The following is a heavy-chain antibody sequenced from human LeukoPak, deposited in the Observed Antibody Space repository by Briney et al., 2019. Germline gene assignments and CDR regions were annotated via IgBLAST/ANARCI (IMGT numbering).Heavy chain of an antibody. J-gene: IGHJ6*03. CDR3: AKDPVEVGGYYCYYYYMDV. D-gene: IGHD3-10*01. Sequence: GGSLRLSCAASGFTFSSYGIHWVRQAPGRGLEWVAFIRSDGSKKYYADSVKGRFTISRDNSKNTLFLRMNSLRPEDTAVYYCAKDPVEVGGYYCYYYYMDVWGKGTTVTISS. V-gene: IGHV3-30*02. CDR1: GFTFSSYG. CDR2: IRSDGSKK.